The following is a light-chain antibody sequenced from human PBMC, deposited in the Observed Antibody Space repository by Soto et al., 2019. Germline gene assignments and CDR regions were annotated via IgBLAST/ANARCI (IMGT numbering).Light chain of an antibody. Sequence: DIPMTQSPSTLSASVGDRVTITCRASQSISSWLAWYQQRPREAPKLLIYGASSLDSGVPSRFSGSGSGTEFSLTISSLQPTDFAPYYCQHYGTSPPTFGQGTKLEIK. J-gene: IGKJ2*01. V-gene: IGKV1-5*01. CDR1: QSISSW. CDR2: GAS. CDR3: QHYGTSPPT.